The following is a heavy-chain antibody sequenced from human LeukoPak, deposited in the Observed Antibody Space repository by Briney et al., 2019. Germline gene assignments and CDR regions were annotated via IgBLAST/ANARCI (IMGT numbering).Heavy chain of an antibody. Sequence: AETLSLTCTVSGRAISSYYWRWIRHPPGEGLEWSGYIYYRGSNNFNPSLKGRVNISVDTSKNQFSLKLSSVTAEDTAVYYCARGFFEVAHFDYWGQGTLVTVSS. V-gene: IGHV4-59*01. D-gene: IGHD3-3*01. CDR1: GRAISSYY. CDR3: ARGFFEVAHFDY. J-gene: IGHJ4*02. CDR2: IYYRGSN.